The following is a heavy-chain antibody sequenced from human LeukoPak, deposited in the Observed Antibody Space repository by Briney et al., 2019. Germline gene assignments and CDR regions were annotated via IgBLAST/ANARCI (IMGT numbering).Heavy chain of an antibody. CDR1: GGSISSYY. V-gene: IGHV4-59*05. D-gene: IGHD6-13*01. CDR2: IYYSGNT. Sequence: MPSETLSLTCTVSGGSISSYYWSWIRQPPGKGLEWIGSIYYSGNTYYNPSLTSRATISVDTSKKQFSLKLSSVTAADTAVYYCARRGYSDSWRHSPFDYWGQGTLVTVSS. CDR3: ARRGYSDSWRHSPFDY. J-gene: IGHJ4*02.